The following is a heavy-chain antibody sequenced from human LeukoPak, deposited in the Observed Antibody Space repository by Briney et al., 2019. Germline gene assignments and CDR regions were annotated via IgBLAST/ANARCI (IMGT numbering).Heavy chain of an antibody. V-gene: IGHV1-69*13. CDR1: GGTFSSYA. Sequence: SVKVSCKASGGTFSSYAISWVRQAPGQGLEWMGGIIPIFGTANYAQKFQGRVTITADESTSTAYMELSSLRSEDTAVYYCARVPVAVTRRFYFDYWGQGTLVTVSS. D-gene: IGHD2-21*02. CDR2: IIPIFGTA. J-gene: IGHJ4*02. CDR3: ARVPVAVTRRFYFDY.